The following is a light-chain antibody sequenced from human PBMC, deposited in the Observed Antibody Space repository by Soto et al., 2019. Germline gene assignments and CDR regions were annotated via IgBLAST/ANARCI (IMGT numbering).Light chain of an antibody. CDR1: SSTFANNY. Sequence: QSALTQPPLVSGTPGQRVSISCSGDSSTFANNYVHWYQQVPGAAPKLLIYRSDQRPSGVPERFSGSKSGTSASLTISGLRPEDEAQYYCAAYTGNWNGPVFGGGTKVTVL. J-gene: IGLJ2*01. V-gene: IGLV1-47*01. CDR2: RSD. CDR3: AAYTGNWNGPV.